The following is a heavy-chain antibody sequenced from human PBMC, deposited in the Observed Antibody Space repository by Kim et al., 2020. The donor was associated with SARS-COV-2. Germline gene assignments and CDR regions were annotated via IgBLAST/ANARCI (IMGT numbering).Heavy chain of an antibody. V-gene: IGHV1-3*01. CDR3: ARPTSTSYYYGSGSQRPHNSPLVS. J-gene: IGHJ4*02. D-gene: IGHD3-10*01. CDR2: INAGNGNT. Sequence: ASVKVSCKASGYTFTSYAMHWVRQAPGQRLEWMGWINAGNGNTKYSQKFQGRVTITRDTSASTAYMELSSLRSEDTAVYYCARPTSTSYYYGSGSQRPHNSPLVSWGQGTLVTVSS. CDR1: GYTFTSYA.